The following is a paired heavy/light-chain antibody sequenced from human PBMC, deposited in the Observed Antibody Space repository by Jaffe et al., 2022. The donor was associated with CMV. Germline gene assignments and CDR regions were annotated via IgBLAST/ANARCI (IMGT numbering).Heavy chain of an antibody. D-gene: IGHD1-1*01. J-gene: IGHJ6*02. CDR3: ITGLWGQKYNMDV. Sequence: VQLVESGGDVVQPGGSLKLSCAASGFSLSDSSIHWVRQASGKGLEWVGRIRTKAYDHATAYGVSLRGRVSMSRDDSKNTAYLQINSLQTEDTAVYYCITGLWGQKYNMDVWGRGTTVAVSS. CDR2: IRTKAYDHAT. CDR1: GFSLSDSS. V-gene: IGHV3-73*02.
Light chain of an antibody. J-gene: IGLJ3*02. CDR1: GSNIERSG. V-gene: IGLV1-44*01. CDR3: AAWDASLFGWV. CDR2: DSR. Sequence: QPVLTQPPSTSGAPGQGVTISCSGSGSNIERSGVYWYQQLPGTAPTLLIYDSRQRPSGVPDRFSAFKSGTSASLVISGLQSEDEADYYCAAWDASLFGWVFGGGTKLTVL.